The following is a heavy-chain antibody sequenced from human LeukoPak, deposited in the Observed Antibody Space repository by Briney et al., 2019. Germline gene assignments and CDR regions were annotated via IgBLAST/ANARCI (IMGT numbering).Heavy chain of an antibody. J-gene: IGHJ3*02. Sequence: GGSLRLSCAASGFTFSSYGMHWVRQAPGKGLEWVAFIRYDGSNKYYADSVKGRFTISRDNSKNTLYLQMNSLRAEDTAVYYCARSVDSDFWSGLGAFDIWGQGTMVTVSS. CDR2: IRYDGSNK. CDR1: GFTFSSYG. V-gene: IGHV3-30*02. D-gene: IGHD3-3*01. CDR3: ARSVDSDFWSGLGAFDI.